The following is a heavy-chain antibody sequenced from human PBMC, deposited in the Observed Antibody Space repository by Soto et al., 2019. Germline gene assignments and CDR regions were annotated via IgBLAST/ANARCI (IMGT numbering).Heavy chain of an antibody. J-gene: IGHJ4*02. D-gene: IGHD3-9*01. CDR3: ARIPRPYDILTGYSFDY. V-gene: IGHV2-26*01. CDR2: IFSNDEK. Sequence: SGPTLVNPTAPLTLTCTVSGFSLSNARMGVSWIRQPPGKALEWLAHIFSNDEKSYSTSLKSRLTISKDTSKSQVVLTMTNMDPVDTATYYCARIPRPYDILTGYSFDYWGQGTLVTVS. CDR1: GFSLSNARMG.